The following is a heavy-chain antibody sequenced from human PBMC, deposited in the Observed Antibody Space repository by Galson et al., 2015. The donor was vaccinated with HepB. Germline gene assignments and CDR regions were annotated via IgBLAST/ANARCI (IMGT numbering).Heavy chain of an antibody. J-gene: IGHJ5*02. D-gene: IGHD3-10*01. V-gene: IGHV1-2*06. Sequence: SVKVSCKASGYTFTAYYIHWVRQAPGQGLEWMGRINPNSGGTNYSQMFQGRVTMTRDTSISTAYMELRRLRFDDTAVYYCARDWVLQGVIPNWFDPWGQGTLVTVSS. CDR3: ARDWVLQGVIPNWFDP. CDR1: GYTFTAYY. CDR2: INPNSGGT.